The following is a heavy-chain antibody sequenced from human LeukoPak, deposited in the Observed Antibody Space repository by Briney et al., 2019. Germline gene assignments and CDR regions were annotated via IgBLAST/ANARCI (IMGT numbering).Heavy chain of an antibody. CDR1: GFTFSSYS. CDR3: ARDRGYCSGGSCSYYFDY. J-gene: IGHJ4*02. D-gene: IGHD2-15*01. V-gene: IGHV3-48*01. Sequence: GGSLRLSCAASGFTFSSYSMNWVRQAPGKGLEWVSYISSSSSTIYYADSVKGRFTISRDNSKNTLYLQMNSLRAEDTAVYYCARDRGYCSGGSCSYYFDYWGQGTLVTVSS. CDR2: ISSSSSTI.